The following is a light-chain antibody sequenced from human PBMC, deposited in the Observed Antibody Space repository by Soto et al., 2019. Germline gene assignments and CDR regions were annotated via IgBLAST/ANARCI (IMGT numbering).Light chain of an antibody. CDR3: HQYNSYSGT. J-gene: IGKJ1*01. CDR2: AAS. V-gene: IGKV1-9*01. Sequence: IQLTQSPSSLSASVGDRVTITCRASQGISSYLAWYQQKPGKAPKLLIYAASTLQSEVPSRFSGSGSGTDFTLTISSLQPEDFATYYCHQYNSYSGTFGQGTKVDIK. CDR1: QGISSY.